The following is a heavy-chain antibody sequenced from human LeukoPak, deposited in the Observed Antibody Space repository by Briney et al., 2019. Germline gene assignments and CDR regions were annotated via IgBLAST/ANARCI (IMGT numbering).Heavy chain of an antibody. Sequence: SQTLSLTCTVSGGSISSGSYYWSWIRQPAGKGLEWIGRIYSSGSTNYNPSLKSRVTISLDTSKNQFSLKLSSVTAADTAVYYCAREVTPYYWGQGTLVTVSS. J-gene: IGHJ4*02. CDR3: AREVTPYY. CDR1: GGSISSGSYY. D-gene: IGHD2-21*02. CDR2: IYSSGST. V-gene: IGHV4-61*02.